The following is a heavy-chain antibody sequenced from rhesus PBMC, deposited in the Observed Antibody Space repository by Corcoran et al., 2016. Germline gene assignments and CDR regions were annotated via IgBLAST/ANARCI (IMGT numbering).Heavy chain of an antibody. CDR3: ARQTSGWAVTDV. CDR1: GGSISGYY. J-gene: IGHJ5-1*01. V-gene: IGHV4S11*01. CDR2: IHGSGTTT. Sequence: QVQLQESGLGLVKPSETLSLTCTVSGGSISGYYWNWIRQSPGTGLEWIANIHGSGTTTNYKPSLKSRVTLSVDTSKNQFSLKLTSVTAADTAVYYCARQTSGWAVTDVWGPGVLVTVSS. D-gene: IGHD6-31*01.